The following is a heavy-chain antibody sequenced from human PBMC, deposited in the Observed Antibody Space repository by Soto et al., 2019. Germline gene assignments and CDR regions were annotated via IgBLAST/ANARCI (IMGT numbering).Heavy chain of an antibody. J-gene: IGHJ4*02. Sequence: QVQLVESGGGVVQPGGSLRLSCAASGFTFNNYGMHWVHQAPGKGLEWVAAIWHAGSNRYYAASVKGRFTISRDNSKNMLYLQMDSLGAEDTAVYHCAREAGYHGTMGQQLPDCWGQGIMVTVSS. CDR2: IWHAGSNR. V-gene: IGHV3-33*01. D-gene: IGHD6-13*01. CDR1: GFTFNNYG. CDR3: AREAGYHGTMGQQLPDC.